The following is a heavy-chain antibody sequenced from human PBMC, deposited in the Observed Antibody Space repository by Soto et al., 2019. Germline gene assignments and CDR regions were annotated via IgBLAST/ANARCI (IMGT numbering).Heavy chain of an antibody. CDR1: GFTLSDHF. CDR3: ARDPFTYGSGSYSTDY. CDR2: INSDGSST. V-gene: IGHV3-74*01. J-gene: IGHJ4*02. Sequence: GGSLRLSCAASGFTLSDHFMDWVRQAPGKGLVWVSRINSDGSSTSYADSVKGRFTISRDNAKNTLYLQMNSLRAEDTAVYYCARDPFTYGSGSYSTDYWGQGTLVTVSS. D-gene: IGHD3-10*01.